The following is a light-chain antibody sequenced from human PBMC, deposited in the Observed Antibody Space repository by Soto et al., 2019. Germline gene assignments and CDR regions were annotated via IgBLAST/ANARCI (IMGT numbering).Light chain of an antibody. Sequence: QSALAQPASVSGSPGQSITISCTGTGSDIAGYNYVSWFQQHPGKAPKLMMYQVTIRPSGVSNRFSGAKSGNTASLTISGLQAEDEAEHYCSSFTSTTSLYVFGTGTTVTVL. CDR1: GSDIAGYNY. V-gene: IGLV2-14*01. J-gene: IGLJ1*01. CDR3: SSFTSTTSLYV. CDR2: QVT.